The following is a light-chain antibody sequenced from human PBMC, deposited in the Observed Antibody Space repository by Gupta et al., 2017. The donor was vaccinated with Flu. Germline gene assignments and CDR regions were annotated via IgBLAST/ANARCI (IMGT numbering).Light chain of an antibody. V-gene: IGLV2-14*01. Sequence: QSALPQPASVSGSPGQSITISCTGTSSDVGGYNYVSWYQQHPGKAPKLMIYEVSNRPSGVSNRFSGSKSGNTASLTISGLQAEDEADYYCSSYTSSSTLEVVFGGGTKLTVL. CDR2: EVS. CDR1: SSDVGGYNY. J-gene: IGLJ2*01. CDR3: SSYTSSSTLEVV.